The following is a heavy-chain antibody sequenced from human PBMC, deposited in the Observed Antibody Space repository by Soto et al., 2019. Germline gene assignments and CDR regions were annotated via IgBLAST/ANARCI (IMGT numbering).Heavy chain of an antibody. D-gene: IGHD6-13*01. J-gene: IGHJ4*02. CDR1: GYNFTTYW. Sequence: PGESLKISCEVSGYNFTTYWLGWVRQMPGKGLEWMGNIHPSDSDTSYRPSLQGQVTFSVDKSITTAYLQWSTLKASDTAMYFCARLGSPGGIYFDSWGQGTLVTVSS. V-gene: IGHV5-51*01. CDR3: ARLGSPGGIYFDS. CDR2: IHPSDSDT.